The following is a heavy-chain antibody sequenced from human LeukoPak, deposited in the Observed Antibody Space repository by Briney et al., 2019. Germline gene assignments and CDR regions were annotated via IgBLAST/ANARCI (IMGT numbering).Heavy chain of an antibody. CDR1: GGSISSYY. V-gene: IGHV4-59*01. D-gene: IGHD6-19*01. Sequence: SETLSLTCTVSGGSISSYYWSWIRQPPGKGLEWIGYIYYSGSTNYNPSLKSRVTISVDTSKNQFSLKLSSVTAADTAVYYCAGSSGWYASSFFDYWGQGTLVTVSS. J-gene: IGHJ4*02. CDR3: AGSSGWYASSFFDY. CDR2: IYYSGST.